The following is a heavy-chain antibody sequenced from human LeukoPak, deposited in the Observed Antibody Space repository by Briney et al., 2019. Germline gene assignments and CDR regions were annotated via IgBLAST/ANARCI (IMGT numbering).Heavy chain of an antibody. V-gene: IGHV3-23*01. CDR3: ARGNIVGATDLVDY. CDR2: ISGSASST. D-gene: IGHD1-26*01. J-gene: IGHJ4*02. CDR1: GFTFSNYA. Sequence: GGSLRLSCAASGFTFSNYAMSWVRQAPGKGLEWVSAISGSASSTYHADSVKGRFTISRDNSKNTLYLQMNSLRADDTAVYYCARGNIVGATDLVDYWGQGTLVTVSS.